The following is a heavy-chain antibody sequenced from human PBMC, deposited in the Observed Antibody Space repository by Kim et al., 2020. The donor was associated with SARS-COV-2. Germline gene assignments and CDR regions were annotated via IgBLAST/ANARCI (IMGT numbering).Heavy chain of an antibody. J-gene: IGHJ3*02. D-gene: IGHD3-22*01. CDR2: GT. CDR3: ARGRITMSDI. Sequence: GTNYAQKFQGRVTMTRDTSISTAYMELSRLRSDDTAVYYCARGRITMSDIWGQGTMVTVSS. V-gene: IGHV1-2*02.